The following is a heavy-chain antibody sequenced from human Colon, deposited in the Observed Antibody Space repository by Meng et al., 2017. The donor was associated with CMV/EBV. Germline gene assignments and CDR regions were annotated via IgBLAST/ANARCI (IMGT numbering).Heavy chain of an antibody. D-gene: IGHD1-26*01. CDR3: AKDVLATDYFDY. CDR1: GFTFSSHG. Sequence: GESLKISCAASGFTFSSHGMHWVRQAPGKGLEWVAYIRYDGSDKYYADSVKGRLTISRDDSKNTLYVQMNSLRAEDTAVYYCAKDVLATDYFDYWGQRTLVTVSS. V-gene: IGHV3-30*02. CDR2: IRYDGSDK. J-gene: IGHJ4*02.